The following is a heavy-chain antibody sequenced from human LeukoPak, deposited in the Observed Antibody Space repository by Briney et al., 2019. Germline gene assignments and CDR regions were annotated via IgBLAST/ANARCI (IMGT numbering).Heavy chain of an antibody. Sequence: GGSLRLSCAASEFTFHSYSFNWIRQPPGGGLEWVSSIRSGSTYIYYSDSVQGRFTVSRDNAKNSLFLQMNNLRAEDTAVYYCAREPFYYDAAGSDVYWGQGTLVTVSS. CDR1: EFTFHSYS. J-gene: IGHJ4*02. CDR2: IRSGSTYI. V-gene: IGHV3-21*01. CDR3: AREPFYYDAAGSDVY. D-gene: IGHD3-22*01.